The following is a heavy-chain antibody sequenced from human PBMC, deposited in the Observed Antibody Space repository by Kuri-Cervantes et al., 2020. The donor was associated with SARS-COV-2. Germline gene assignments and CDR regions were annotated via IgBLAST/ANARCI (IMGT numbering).Heavy chain of an antibody. CDR1: GYTLTELP. CDR2: FDPEDGET. CDR3: ATSPALFGPTRSFDY. V-gene: IGHV1-24*01. J-gene: IGHJ4*02. D-gene: IGHD3/OR15-3a*01. Sequence: ASVKVSCKVSGYTLTELPMHWVRQAPGKGLEWMGGFDPEDGETIYAQKFQGRVTMTEDTSTDTAYMELSSLRSEDTAVYYCATSPALFGPTRSFDYWGQGTLVTASS.